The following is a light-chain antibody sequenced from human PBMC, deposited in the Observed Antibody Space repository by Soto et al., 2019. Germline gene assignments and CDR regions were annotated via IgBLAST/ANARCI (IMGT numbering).Light chain of an antibody. CDR3: QQYNDWPLT. Sequence: EILMTQSPVTLSVSPGERATLSCRASQSVSSNLAWYQQKPGQAPSLLIYGAFTRDTGIPARFSGTGSGTEFTLTISSLQSEDFAHYYCQQYNDWPLTFGQGTKVE. J-gene: IGKJ1*01. CDR1: QSVSSN. V-gene: IGKV3-15*01. CDR2: GAF.